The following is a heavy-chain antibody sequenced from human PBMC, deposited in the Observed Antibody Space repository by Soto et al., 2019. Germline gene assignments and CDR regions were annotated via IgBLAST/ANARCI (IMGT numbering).Heavy chain of an antibody. CDR1: GGSISSGGYY. D-gene: IGHD5-12*01. CDR2: IYYSGST. J-gene: IGHJ4*02. CDR3: ARGTPWIFDS. Sequence: QVQLQESGAGLVKPSQTLSLTCTVSGGSISSGGYYWSWIRQQPGKGLEWIGYIYYSGSTYCNPSLKSRITMSIDTSKNQFSLKLSSVTAADTAVYYCARGTPWIFDSWGQGTLVTVSS. V-gene: IGHV4-31*03.